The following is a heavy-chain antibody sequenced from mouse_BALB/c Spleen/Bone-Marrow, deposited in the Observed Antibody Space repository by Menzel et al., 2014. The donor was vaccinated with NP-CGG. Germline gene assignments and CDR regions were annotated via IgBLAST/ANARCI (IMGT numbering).Heavy chain of an antibody. CDR2: IIPSSGYT. D-gene: IGHD1-1*01. Sequence: VQLHQSGAELARPGASVKMSCKASGYTFTTYTIHWMKQRPGQGLEWIGYIIPSSGYTNYNQKFKDKATLTADKSSSTAYMQLSSLTPEDSAVYYCAIRYYAMDYWGQGTSVTVSS. CDR1: GYTFTTYT. CDR3: AIRYYAMDY. J-gene: IGHJ4*01. V-gene: IGHV1-4*01.